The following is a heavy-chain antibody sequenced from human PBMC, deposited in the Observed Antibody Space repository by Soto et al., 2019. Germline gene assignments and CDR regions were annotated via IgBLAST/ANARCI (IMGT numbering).Heavy chain of an antibody. CDR2: ISYDGSNK. J-gene: IGHJ6*02. CDR1: GFTFSSYA. CDR3: ARDVGITIFGVVIRPYYYGMDV. Sequence: PGGSLRLSCAASGFTFSSYAMHWVRQAPGKGLEWVAVISYDGSNKYYADSVKGRFTISRDNSKNTLYLQMNSLRAEDTAVYYCARDVGITIFGVVIRPYYYGMDVWGQGTTVTVS. V-gene: IGHV3-30-3*01. D-gene: IGHD3-3*01.